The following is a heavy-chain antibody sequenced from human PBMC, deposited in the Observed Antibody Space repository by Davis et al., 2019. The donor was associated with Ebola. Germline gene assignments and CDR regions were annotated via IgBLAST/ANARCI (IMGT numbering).Heavy chain of an antibody. J-gene: IGHJ6*02. CDR1: GYTFRIHA. Sequence: GGSLRLSCAASGYTFRIHAMTWVRQAPAKGLEWVSALSGSSGLSYYADSVKGRFTISRDNSKNTLYLQMDSLTAEDTAVYYCARGGETVTGTASHGMDVWGLGTTVTVSS. D-gene: IGHD1-14*01. V-gene: IGHV3-23*01. CDR2: LSGSSGLS. CDR3: ARGGETVTGTASHGMDV.